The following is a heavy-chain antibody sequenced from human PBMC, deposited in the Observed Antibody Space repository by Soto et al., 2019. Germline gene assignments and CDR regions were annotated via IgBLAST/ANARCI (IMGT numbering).Heavy chain of an antibody. CDR3: ARVGATIFGVVIRHPSGNWFDP. Sequence: PSETLSLTCAVYGGSFSGYYWSWIRQPPGKGLEWIGEINHSGSTNYNPSLKSRVTISVDTSKNQFSLKLSSVTAADTAVYYCARVGATIFGVVIRHPSGNWFDPWGQGTLVTVSS. D-gene: IGHD3-3*01. V-gene: IGHV4-34*01. J-gene: IGHJ5*02. CDR2: INHSGST. CDR1: GGSFSGYY.